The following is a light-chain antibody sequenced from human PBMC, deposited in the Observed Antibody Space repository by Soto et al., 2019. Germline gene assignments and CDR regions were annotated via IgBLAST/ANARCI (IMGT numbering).Light chain of an antibody. CDR1: TSDIGDYNY. CDR2: LVS. CDR3: TSWGI. J-gene: IGLJ1*01. Sequence: QSVLTQPASVSGSPGQSITISCTRTTSDIGDYNYVSWYQHLPDKVPKLIISLVSNRPSGVSNRFSGSKSGNTASLTISGLQAEDEGDYYCTSWGIFGPGTKVTVL. V-gene: IGLV2-14*01.